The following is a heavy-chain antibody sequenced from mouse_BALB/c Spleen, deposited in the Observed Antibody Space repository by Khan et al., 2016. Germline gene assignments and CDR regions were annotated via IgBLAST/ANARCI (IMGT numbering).Heavy chain of an antibody. J-gene: IGHJ3*01. V-gene: IGHV4-1*02. CDR1: GFDFSRYW. Sequence: EVKLLESGGGLVQPGGSLKFSCAASGFDFSRYWMSWVRQAPGKGLEWIGEINPDSSMINYTPSLKDKFIISRDNAKNTLYLQMSKVRSEDTALYYCARRVNYSLFAYWGQGTLVTVSA. CDR3: ARRVNYSLFAY. D-gene: IGHD2-1*01. CDR2: INPDSSMI.